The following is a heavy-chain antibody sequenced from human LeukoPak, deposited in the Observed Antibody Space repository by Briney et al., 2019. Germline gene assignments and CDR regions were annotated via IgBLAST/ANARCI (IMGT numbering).Heavy chain of an antibody. Sequence: ASVKVSCKASGYTFTSYAMHWVRQAPGQRLEWMGWINAGNGNTKYSQKFQGRVTITRDTSASTAYMELSSLRSEDTAVYYCASGVLWGNYRFGYFDYWGQGTLVTVSS. CDR2: INAGNGNT. J-gene: IGHJ4*02. CDR1: GYTFTSYA. V-gene: IGHV1-3*01. D-gene: IGHD3-16*02. CDR3: ASGVLWGNYRFGYFDY.